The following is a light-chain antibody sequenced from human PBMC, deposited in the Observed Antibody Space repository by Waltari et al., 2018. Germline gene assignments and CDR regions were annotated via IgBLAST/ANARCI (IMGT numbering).Light chain of an antibody. CDR2: WAS. CDR1: QIVLYSSNNKNY. J-gene: IGKJ2*01. V-gene: IGKV4-1*01. Sequence: DIVMTQSPDSLAVSLGERATINCKSSQIVLYSSNNKNYLTWYQQKPGQPPKLLIYWASTRESGVPDRFSGSASGTDFTLTISSLQAEDVAVYYCQQYYSAPYTFGQGTKLEI. CDR3: QQYYSAPYT.